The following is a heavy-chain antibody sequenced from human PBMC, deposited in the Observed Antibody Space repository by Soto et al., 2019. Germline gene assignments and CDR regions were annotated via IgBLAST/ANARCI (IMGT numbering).Heavy chain of an antibody. D-gene: IGHD2-15*01. CDR3: ARDRGYDAHAYYYNAMDV. CDR2: IRGFSPYT. J-gene: IGHJ6*02. V-gene: IGHV3-21*01. Sequence: GGSLRLSCVASGFTFRTYTMNWVRQAPEKGLEWVSGIRGFSPYTFYSESVKGRFTISRDNAKNSLYLQMNSLRAEDTAVYYCARDRGYDAHAYYYNAMDVWGQGTTLTVSS. CDR1: GFTFRTYT.